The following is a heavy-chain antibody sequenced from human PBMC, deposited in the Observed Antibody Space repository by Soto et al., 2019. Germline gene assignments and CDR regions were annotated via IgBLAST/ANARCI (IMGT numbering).Heavy chain of an antibody. CDR2: IYWDDDK. CDR1: GFSLSTSGVG. CDR3: AHSRYCGGDCPNWFDP. Sequence: QITLKESGPPLVKPTQTLTLTCTFSGFSLSTSGVGVGWIRQPPGKALEWLALIYWDDDKRYSPSLKSRLTITKDTSKNQVVLTMTNMDPVDTATYYCAHSRYCGGDCPNWFDPWGQGTLVTVSS. D-gene: IGHD2-21*02. J-gene: IGHJ5*02. V-gene: IGHV2-5*02.